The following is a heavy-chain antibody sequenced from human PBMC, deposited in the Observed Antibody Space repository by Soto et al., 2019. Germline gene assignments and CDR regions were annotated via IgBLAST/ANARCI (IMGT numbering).Heavy chain of an antibody. Sequence: SETLSLTCTVSGGSISSSSYYWGWIRQPPGKGLEWIGSIYYSGSTYYNPSLKSRVTISVDTSKNQFSLKLCPVTAADTAVYYCARRGEQLAVYYYYGMDVWGQGTTVTVSS. CDR2: IYYSGST. D-gene: IGHD6-6*01. V-gene: IGHV4-39*01. J-gene: IGHJ6*02. CDR3: ARRGEQLAVYYYYGMDV. CDR1: GGSISSSSYY.